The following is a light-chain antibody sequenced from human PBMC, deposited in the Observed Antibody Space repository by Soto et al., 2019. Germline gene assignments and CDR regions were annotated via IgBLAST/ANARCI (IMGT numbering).Light chain of an antibody. J-gene: IGKJ4*01. CDR2: GAS. CDR1: QSVSSSY. Sequence: EVVFTQSPGTLSLSPGERATLSCRASQSVSSSYLAWYQQKPGQAPRLLIYGASSRATGIPDRLSGSGSGTDFTLTISRXEPEDFAVYYCQQYGSSPLTFGGGTKVDIK. V-gene: IGKV3-20*01. CDR3: QQYGSSPLT.